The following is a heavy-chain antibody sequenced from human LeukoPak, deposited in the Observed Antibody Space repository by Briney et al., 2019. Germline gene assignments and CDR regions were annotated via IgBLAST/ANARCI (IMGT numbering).Heavy chain of an antibody. CDR2: IYYSGST. Sequence: SETLSLTCTVSGGSISSYYWSWIRQPPGKGLEWIGYIYYSGSTNYNPSLKSRVTISVDTSKNQFSLKLSSVTAADTAVYYCARGRDTVEPVNRFDPWGQGTLVTVSS. CDR3: ARGRDTVEPVNRFDP. J-gene: IGHJ5*02. CDR1: GGSISSYY. V-gene: IGHV4-59*01. D-gene: IGHD5-18*01.